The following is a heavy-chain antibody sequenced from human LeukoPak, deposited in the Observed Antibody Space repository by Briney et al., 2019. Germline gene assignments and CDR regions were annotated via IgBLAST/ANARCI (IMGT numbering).Heavy chain of an antibody. V-gene: IGHV3-53*01. Sequence: GGSLRLSCAASGFTVSSNYMSWVRQAPGKGLEWVSVIYSGGSTYYADSVKGRFTISRDNSKNTLYLQMNSLRAEDTAVYYCARHGGSSSWEPIQTLLPWFDPWGQGTLVTVSS. CDR1: GFTVSSNY. J-gene: IGHJ5*02. CDR2: IYSGGST. D-gene: IGHD6-13*01. CDR3: ARHGGSSSWEPIQTLLPWFDP.